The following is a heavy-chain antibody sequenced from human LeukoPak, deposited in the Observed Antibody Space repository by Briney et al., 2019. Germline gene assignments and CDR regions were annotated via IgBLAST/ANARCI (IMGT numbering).Heavy chain of an antibody. CDR2: ISASGAVP. J-gene: IGHJ4*02. D-gene: IGHD3-22*01. V-gene: IGHV3-11*04. CDR1: GFSFYSFY. Sequence: GGSLRLSCAASGFSFYSFYMGWIRQVPGKGLDYIALISASGAVPYYAESVKGRFTISRDNAKNSVSLQMNSLSADDTAIYYCARSLIVASEDYWGQGTQVTVSS. CDR3: ARSLIVASEDY.